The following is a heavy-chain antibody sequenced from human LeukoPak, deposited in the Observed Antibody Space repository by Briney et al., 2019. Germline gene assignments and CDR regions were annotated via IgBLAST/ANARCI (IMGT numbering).Heavy chain of an antibody. CDR3: ARERTLAARPAFDY. CDR1: GYTFTGYY. J-gene: IGHJ4*02. Sequence: ASVKVSCKASGYTFTGYYMHWVQQAPGQGLEWMGWINPNSGGTNYAQKFQGRVTMTRDTSISTAYMELSRLRSDDTAVYYCARERTLAARPAFDYWGQGTLVTVSS. D-gene: IGHD6-6*01. V-gene: IGHV1-2*02. CDR2: INPNSGGT.